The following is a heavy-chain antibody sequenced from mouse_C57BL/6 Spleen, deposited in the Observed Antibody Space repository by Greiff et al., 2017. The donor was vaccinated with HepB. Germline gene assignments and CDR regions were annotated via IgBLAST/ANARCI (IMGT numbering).Heavy chain of an antibody. Sequence: QVQLQQPGAELVRPGSSVKLSCKASGYTFTSYWMHWVKQRPIQGLEWIGNIDPSDSETHYNQKFKDKATLTVDKSSSTAYMQLSSLTSEDSAVYYWARQGYDYDLRFAYWGQGTLVTVSA. CDR1: GYTFTSYW. J-gene: IGHJ3*01. V-gene: IGHV1-52*01. D-gene: IGHD2-4*01. CDR2: IDPSDSET. CDR3: ARQGYDYDLRFAY.